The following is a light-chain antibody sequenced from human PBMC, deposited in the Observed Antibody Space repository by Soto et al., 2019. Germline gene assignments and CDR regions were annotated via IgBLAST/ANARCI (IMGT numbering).Light chain of an antibody. Sequence: ESVLTQSPGTVSLSRGEGSTLSGRSSQSVSNNYLAWYQQRPGQAPRLLIYGASNRATGIPDRFSGSGSGTDFTLTISRLEPEDFAVYYCQQYGSSGTFGQGTKVDIK. CDR2: GAS. CDR3: QQYGSSGT. V-gene: IGKV3-20*01. CDR1: QSVSNNY. J-gene: IGKJ1*01.